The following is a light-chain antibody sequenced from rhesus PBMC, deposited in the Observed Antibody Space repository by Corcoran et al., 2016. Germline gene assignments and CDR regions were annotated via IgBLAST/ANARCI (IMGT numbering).Light chain of an antibody. V-gene: IGKV1-22*01. Sequence: DIQMTQSPSSLSASVGDTVTITCRASQSIRTWLAWYQQEPGKAPKFLIYKASSLKSGVPSRFSGSGSGTDFTLTISSLQSEDFATYYCTQYSSSPLTFGGGTKVDLK. CDR1: QSIRTW. CDR3: TQYSSSPLT. CDR2: KAS. J-gene: IGKJ4*01.